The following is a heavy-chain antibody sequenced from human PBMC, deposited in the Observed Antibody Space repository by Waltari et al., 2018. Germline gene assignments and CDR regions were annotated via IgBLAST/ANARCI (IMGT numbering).Heavy chain of an antibody. CDR3: ASHLEDFYYYMDV. Sequence: EVLLVESGGGLFTPGGSLRLSCADSGFNFNSYTMNWVRHAPGKGLEWVSSIGSSSDYIYYADSVKGRFTTSRDNARNSLYLQMSNLRAEDTAVYFCASHLEDFYYYMDVWGNGTTVTVS. J-gene: IGHJ6*03. CDR1: GFNFNSYT. CDR2: IGSSSDYI. V-gene: IGHV3-21*01.